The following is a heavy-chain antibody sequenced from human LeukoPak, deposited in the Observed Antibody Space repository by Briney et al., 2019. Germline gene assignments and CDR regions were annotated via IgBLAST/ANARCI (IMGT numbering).Heavy chain of an antibody. D-gene: IGHD4-17*01. CDR1: GFTFSSYA. J-gene: IGHJ4*02. CDR3: ARNYGDSHYFDY. V-gene: IGHV3-30*04. CDR2: ISYDGSNK. Sequence: GGSLRLSCAASGFTFSSYAMHWVRQAPGKGLEWVAVISYDGSNKYYADSVKGRFTISRDNSKNTLYLQMNSPRAEDAAVYYCARNYGDSHYFDYWGQGTLVTVSS.